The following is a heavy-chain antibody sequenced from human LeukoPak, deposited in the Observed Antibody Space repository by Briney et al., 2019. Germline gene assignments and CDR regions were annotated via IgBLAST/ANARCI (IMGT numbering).Heavy chain of an antibody. V-gene: IGHV1-2*02. CDR1: GYTFTGYY. D-gene: IGHD5-18*01. J-gene: IGHJ4*02. Sequence: ASVKVSCKASGYTFTGYYMRWVRQAPGQGLEWMGWINPNSGGTNYAQKFQGRVTMTRDTSISTAYMELSRLRSDDTAVYYCARGQIQLWLRDGGYFDYWGQGTLVTVSS. CDR2: INPNSGGT. CDR3: ARGQIQLWLRDGGYFDY.